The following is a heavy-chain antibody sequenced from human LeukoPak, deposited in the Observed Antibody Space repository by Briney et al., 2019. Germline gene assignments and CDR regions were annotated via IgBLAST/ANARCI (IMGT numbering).Heavy chain of an antibody. D-gene: IGHD6-13*01. J-gene: IGHJ4*02. CDR3: AREQQRGVGVIDY. CDR1: GGSISSGGYY. CDR2: IYYSGST. Sequence: PSETLSLTCTVSGGSISSGGYYWSWVRQHPGKGLEWIGYIYYSGSTYYNPSLKSRVTISVDTSKNHFSLKLSSVTAADTAVYYCAREQQRGVGVIDYWGQGTLVTVSS. V-gene: IGHV4-31*03.